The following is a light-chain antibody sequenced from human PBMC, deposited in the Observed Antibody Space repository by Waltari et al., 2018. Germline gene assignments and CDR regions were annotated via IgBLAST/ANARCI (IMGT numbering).Light chain of an antibody. CDR3: QSYDSSLRGFYV. CDR2: DNT. J-gene: IGLJ1*01. CDR1: SSNIGDGNG. V-gene: IGLV1-40*01. Sequence: QSVLKQPPSLSGAPGQRVTISCTGSSSNIGDGNGVQWYQQCPGTAPKLLIYDNTNRPSGVPARFSGSKSCTSASLAITGLQAEDEADYYCQSYDSSLRGFYVFGTGTKVTV.